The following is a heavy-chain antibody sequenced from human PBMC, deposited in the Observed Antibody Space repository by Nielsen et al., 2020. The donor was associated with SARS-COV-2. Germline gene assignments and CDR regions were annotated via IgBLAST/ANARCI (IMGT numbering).Heavy chain of an antibody. Sequence: SVKVSCKASGGTFSSYAISWVRQAPGQGLEWMGGIIPIFGTANYAQKLQGRVTMTTDTSTSTAYMELRSLRSDDTAVYYCARGHWNFGVVLSYYYYYGMDVWGQGTTVTVSS. V-gene: IGHV1-69*05. CDR2: IIPIFGTA. CDR1: GGTFSSYA. D-gene: IGHD3-3*01. CDR3: ARGHWNFGVVLSYYYYYGMDV. J-gene: IGHJ6*02.